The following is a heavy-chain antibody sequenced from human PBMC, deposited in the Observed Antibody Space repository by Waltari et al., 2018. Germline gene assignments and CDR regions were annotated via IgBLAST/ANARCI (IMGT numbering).Heavy chain of an antibody. Sequence: EVQLVESGGGLVQPGGSLRLSCAASGFTFSTYDMSWVRQTPGKGREWVANIKQDGSATFYVDSVKGRFTISRDSAKNSLYLQMNSLRAEDTAVYYCARDIQLGRSHYFDYWGQGALVTVSS. J-gene: IGHJ4*02. V-gene: IGHV3-7*04. CDR1: GFTFSTYD. D-gene: IGHD1-1*01. CDR3: ARDIQLGRSHYFDY. CDR2: IKQDGSAT.